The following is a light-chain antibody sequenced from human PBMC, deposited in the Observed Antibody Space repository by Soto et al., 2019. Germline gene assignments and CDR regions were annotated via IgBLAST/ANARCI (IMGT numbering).Light chain of an antibody. Sequence: DIQMTQSPSTLSASVGDRVTITCRASQSISSWLAWYQQKPGKAPKLLIYDASSLESGVPSRFSGSGSGTEFTLTISSLQPDDLATYYCQQYDSDSLLTFGVGTKVEIK. V-gene: IGKV1-5*01. CDR2: DAS. J-gene: IGKJ4*01. CDR3: QQYDSDSLLT. CDR1: QSISSW.